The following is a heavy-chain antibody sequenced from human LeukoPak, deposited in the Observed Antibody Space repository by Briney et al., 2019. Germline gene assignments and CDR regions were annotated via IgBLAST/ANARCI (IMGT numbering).Heavy chain of an antibody. J-gene: IGHJ5*02. CDR3: ARDLRIAAAGTYHWFDP. V-gene: IGHV4-61*05. Sequence: SETLSLTCTVSGGSISSSSYYWGWIRQPPGKGLEWIGSIYYSGSTNYNPSLKSRVTISVDTSKNQFSLKLTSVTAADTAVYSCARDLRIAAAGTYHWFDPWGQGTLVTVSS. D-gene: IGHD6-13*01. CDR1: GGSISSSSYY. CDR2: IYYSGST.